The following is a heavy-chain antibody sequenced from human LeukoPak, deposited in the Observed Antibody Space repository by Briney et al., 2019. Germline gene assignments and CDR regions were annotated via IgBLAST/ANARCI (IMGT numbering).Heavy chain of an antibody. CDR2: INHRGST. CDR1: GDSFSNYF. J-gene: IGHJ6*03. CDR3: ARRSWGYYYYMDV. D-gene: IGHD7-27*01. V-gene: IGHV4-34*01. Sequence: SETLSLTCAVYGDSFSNYFWTWIRQPPGKGLEWIGEINHRGSTNYNPSLKSRVTISIDTSKKQFSLNVYSVTAADTAVYYCARRSWGYYYYMDVWDKGTTVTISS.